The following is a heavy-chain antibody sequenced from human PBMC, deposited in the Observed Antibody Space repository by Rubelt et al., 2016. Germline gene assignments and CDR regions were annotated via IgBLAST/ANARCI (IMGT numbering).Heavy chain of an antibody. V-gene: IGHV4-34*01. Sequence: QVQLQQWGAGLLMPSETLSLTCAVYGGSFSGYYWSWIRQPPGKGLEWIGEINHSGSTNYNPSLKSRGTISVDTSKTQFSLKLSSVTAAATAVYYCARGKEGLGVTMMDYWGQGTLVTVSS. CDR3: ARGKEGLGVTMMDY. CDR1: GGSFSGYY. CDR2: INHSGST. D-gene: IGHD3-22*01. J-gene: IGHJ4*02.